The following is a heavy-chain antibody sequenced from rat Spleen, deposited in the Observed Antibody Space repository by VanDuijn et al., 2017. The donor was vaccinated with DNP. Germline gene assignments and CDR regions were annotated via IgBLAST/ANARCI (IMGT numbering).Heavy chain of an antibody. CDR3: TRDLNYGGYFDY. J-gene: IGHJ2*01. CDR1: GFSLTSHH. CDR2: ISSGGTT. Sequence: QVQLKESGPGLVQPSQTLSLACTVSGFSLTSHHVHWVRQPPGRGLEWIAAISSGGTTYYNSALKSRLSISRDTSKSQVFLKMNSLQTEDTALYYCTRDLNYGGYFDYWGQGVMVTVSS. V-gene: IGHV2-6*01. D-gene: IGHD1-11*01.